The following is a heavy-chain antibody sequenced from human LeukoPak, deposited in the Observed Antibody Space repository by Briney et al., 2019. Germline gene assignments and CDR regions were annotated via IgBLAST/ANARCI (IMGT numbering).Heavy chain of an antibody. J-gene: IGHJ5*02. Sequence: PGGSLRLSCVGSGFSFSRDGMSWVRQAPGNGLEWFSGISGIGGSTLYADSVKGRFTISRDNAKNSLYLQMNSLRAEDTAVYYCARDMRGAATPLPLDWFDPWGQGTLVTVSS. V-gene: IGHV3-23*01. CDR1: GFSFSRDG. CDR2: ISGIGGST. CDR3: ARDMRGAATPLPLDWFDP. D-gene: IGHD2-15*01.